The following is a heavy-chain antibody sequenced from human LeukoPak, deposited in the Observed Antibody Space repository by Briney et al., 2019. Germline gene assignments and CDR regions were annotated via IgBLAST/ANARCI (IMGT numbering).Heavy chain of an antibody. V-gene: IGHV3-30*02. CDR2: IRYDGSNK. CDR3: ANDPTPQEATGSHQGQNWFDP. D-gene: IGHD5-12*01. Sequence: PGGSLRLSCAASGFTFSSYGMHWVRQAPGKGLEWVAFIRYDGSNKYYADSVKGRFTISRDNSKNTLYLQMNSLRAEDTAVYYCANDPTPQEATGSHQGQNWFDPWGQGTLVTVSS. CDR1: GFTFSSYG. J-gene: IGHJ5*02.